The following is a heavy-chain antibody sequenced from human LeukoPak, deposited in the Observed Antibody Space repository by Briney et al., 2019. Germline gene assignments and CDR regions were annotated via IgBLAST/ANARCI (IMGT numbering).Heavy chain of an antibody. Sequence: PGGSPRLSCAASGFTLSNYEMEWVRQAPGKGLEWVSYSSSSGSTIYYADSVKGRFTISRDNAKNSLYLEMNSLRAEDTAVYYCARVGRMTTVVRPLDYWGQGTLVTVSS. V-gene: IGHV3-48*03. D-gene: IGHD4-23*01. CDR1: GFTLSNYE. CDR3: ARVGRMTTVVRPLDY. CDR2: SSSSGSTI. J-gene: IGHJ4*02.